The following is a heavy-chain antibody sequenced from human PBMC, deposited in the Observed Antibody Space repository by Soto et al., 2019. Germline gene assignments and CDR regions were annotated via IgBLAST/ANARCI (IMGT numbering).Heavy chain of an antibody. CDR1: GYTFTSYG. V-gene: IGHV1-18*04. J-gene: IGHJ4*02. D-gene: IGHD5-18*01. CDR2: ISAYNGNT. CDR3: ARAERGYSYGERVFDY. Sequence: GASVKVSCKASGYTFTSYGISWVRQAPGQGLEWMGWISAYNGNTNYAQKLQGRVTMTTDTSTSTAYMELRSLRSDDTAVYYCARAERGYSYGERVFDYRGQGTLVTVSS.